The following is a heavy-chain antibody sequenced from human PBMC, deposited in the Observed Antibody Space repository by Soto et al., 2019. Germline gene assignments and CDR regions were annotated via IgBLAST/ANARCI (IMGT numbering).Heavy chain of an antibody. D-gene: IGHD5-12*01. J-gene: IGHJ4*02. CDR3: ARGRKFGYIGYDETDF. CDR1: GYSFTSYW. CDR2: IDPSDSYD. Sequence: EVQLVQSGAEVKKPGEPLRISCKGSGYSFTSYWITWVRQMPGKGLEWMGRIDPSDSYDNYNPSVRGHVTILVDKSISTAYLQWSSLKASDTAMYYCARGRKFGYIGYDETDFWGQGTLVTVSS. V-gene: IGHV5-10-1*03.